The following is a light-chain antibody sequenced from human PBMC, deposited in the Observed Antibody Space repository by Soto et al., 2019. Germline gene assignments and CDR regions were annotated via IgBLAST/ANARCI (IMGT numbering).Light chain of an antibody. V-gene: IGKV1-5*01. CDR3: QHQNSYSNS. Sequence: DIQMTQSPPTLSASVGDRVTITCRASQSIRHYLAWYQQMPGKAPKLLIYGASTLPSGVPSRFSGSGSGTEFTLSICRRQPDDFETYFRQHQNSYSNSFGKGTKVEIK. CDR2: GAS. CDR1: QSIRHY. J-gene: IGKJ1*01.